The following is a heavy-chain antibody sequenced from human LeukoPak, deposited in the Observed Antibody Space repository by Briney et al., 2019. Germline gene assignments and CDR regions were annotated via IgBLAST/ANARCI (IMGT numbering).Heavy chain of an antibody. CDR3: ARDPDLSGYCFFDY. CDR1: GFTLSIYW. Sequence: QPGGSLRLSCAASGFTLSIYWMHWVRQAPGKGLVWVSRINSDGSRTSYADSVKGRFTISRDNAKNTLYLQMNSLRAEDTAVYYCARDPDLSGYCFFDYWGQGTLVTVSS. D-gene: IGHD3-22*01. V-gene: IGHV3-74*01. CDR2: INSDGSRT. J-gene: IGHJ4*02.